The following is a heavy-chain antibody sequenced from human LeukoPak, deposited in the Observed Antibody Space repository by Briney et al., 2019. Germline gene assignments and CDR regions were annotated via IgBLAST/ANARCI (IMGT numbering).Heavy chain of an antibody. V-gene: IGHV1-2*04. CDR3: ARVFSSSWYGEDWFDP. Sequence: ASVKVSCKASGYTFTGCYMHWVRQAPGQGLEWMGWINPNSGGTNYAQKFQGWVTMTRDTSISTAYMELSRLRSDDTAVYYCARVFSSSWYGEDWFDPWGQGTLVTVSS. D-gene: IGHD6-13*01. J-gene: IGHJ5*02. CDR1: GYTFTGCY. CDR2: INPNSGGT.